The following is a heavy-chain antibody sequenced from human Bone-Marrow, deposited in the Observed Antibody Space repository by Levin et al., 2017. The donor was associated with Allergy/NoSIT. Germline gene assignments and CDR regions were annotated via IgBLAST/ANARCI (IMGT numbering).Heavy chain of an antibody. V-gene: IGHV3-11*01. D-gene: IGHD3-22*01. Sequence: GGSLRLSCAASGFTFSESYMSWIRQAPGKGPEWLSYISGRGDIASYADSVKGRFTISRDNAKKSLFLQMNSLRDDDTALYYCARHGYDSRSPRGFYAGWFDPWGRGTLVTVSS. CDR3: ARHGYDSRSPRGFYAGWFDP. J-gene: IGHJ5*02. CDR2: ISGRGDIA. CDR1: GFTFSESY.